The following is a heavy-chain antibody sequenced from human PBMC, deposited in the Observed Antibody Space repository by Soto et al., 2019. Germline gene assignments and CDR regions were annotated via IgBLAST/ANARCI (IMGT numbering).Heavy chain of an antibody. CDR1: EYNFNMYW. CDR2: IYPGDSDT. V-gene: IGHV5-51*01. J-gene: IGHJ4*01. D-gene: IGHD3-10*01. Sequence: GESLKISCEASEYNFNMYWIAWVRHMPGKGLEWMVVIYPGDSDTRYSPSFQGQVTISVDKSISTAYLQWSSLKASDTAIYYCARQDGLGIYYFDYWGRGTLVTVSS. CDR3: ARQDGLGIYYFDY.